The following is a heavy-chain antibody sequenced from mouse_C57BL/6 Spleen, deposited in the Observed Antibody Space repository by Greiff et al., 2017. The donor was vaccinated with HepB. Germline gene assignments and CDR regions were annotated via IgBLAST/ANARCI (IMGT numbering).Heavy chain of an antibody. CDR3: AREIDDYDFDY. D-gene: IGHD2-4*01. J-gene: IGHJ2*01. CDR2: IHPNSGST. CDR1: GYTFTSYW. Sequence: VQLQQSGAELVKPGASVKLSCKASGYTFTSYWMHWVKQRPGQGLEWIGMIHPNSGSTNYNEKFKSKATLTVDKSSSTAYMQLSSLTSEDSAVYYCAREIDDYDFDYWGQGTTLTVSS. V-gene: IGHV1-64*01.